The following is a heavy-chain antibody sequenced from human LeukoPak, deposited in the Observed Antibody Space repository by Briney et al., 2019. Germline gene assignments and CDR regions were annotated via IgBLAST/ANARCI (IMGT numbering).Heavy chain of an antibody. D-gene: IGHD3-10*01. J-gene: IGHJ5*02. V-gene: IGHV4-59*11. Sequence: PSETLSLTCTVAGGSISGHYWSWIRQPPGKGLEWVGYIYYSGSTNYNPSLESRLTISVDTSKNQFSLKLSSVTAADTAVYYCARIRRLWFGESGWFDPWGQGTLVTVSS. CDR1: GGSISGHY. CDR2: IYYSGST. CDR3: ARIRRLWFGESGWFDP.